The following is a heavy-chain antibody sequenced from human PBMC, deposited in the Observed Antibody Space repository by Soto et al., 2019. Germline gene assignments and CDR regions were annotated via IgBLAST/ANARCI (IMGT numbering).Heavy chain of an antibody. CDR2: INHSGST. CDR1: GGSFSGYY. Sequence: QVQLQQWGAGLLKPSETLSLTCAVYGGSFSGYYWSWIRQPPGKGLEWIGEINHSGSTNYNPSLKSRVTISLDTSKHQFSLKLGSETAADTAVYYCARGSGGWLRLRHFDYWGQGTLVTVSS. D-gene: IGHD5-12*01. J-gene: IGHJ4*02. CDR3: ARGSGGWLRLRHFDY. V-gene: IGHV4-34*01.